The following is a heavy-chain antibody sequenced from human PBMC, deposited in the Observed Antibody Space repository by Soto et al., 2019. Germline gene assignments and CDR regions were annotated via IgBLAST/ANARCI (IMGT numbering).Heavy chain of an antibody. Sequence: QVQLVESGGGVVQPGRSLRLSCAGSGFIFSNYGMHWVRQAPGKGLEWVAFISYDGSDILYADSVKGRFTISRDNSKSTLFLHMTRPRAEDTAGYFWAIVRVADTPLDHWGQGSLVTVAS. CDR1: GFIFSNYG. V-gene: IGHV3-30*03. J-gene: IGHJ4*02. CDR3: AIVRVADTPLDH. D-gene: IGHD2-8*02. CDR2: ISYDGSDI.